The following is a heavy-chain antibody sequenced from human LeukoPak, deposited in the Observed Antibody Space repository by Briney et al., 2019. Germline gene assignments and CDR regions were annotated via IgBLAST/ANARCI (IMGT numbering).Heavy chain of an antibody. CDR3: ATVGGWAALLWFGELSGAFDI. CDR1: GYTFTGYY. J-gene: IGHJ3*02. CDR2: INPNSGGT. Sequence: ASVKVSCKASGYTFTGYYMHWVRQAPGQGLEWMGWINPNSGGTNYAQKFQGWVTMTRDTSISTAYMELSRLRSDDTAVYYCATVGGWAALLWFGELSGAFDIWGQGTMVTVSS. D-gene: IGHD3-10*01. V-gene: IGHV1-2*04.